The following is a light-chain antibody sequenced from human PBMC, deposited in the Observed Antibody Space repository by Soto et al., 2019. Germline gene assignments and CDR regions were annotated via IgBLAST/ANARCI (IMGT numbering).Light chain of an antibody. CDR2: RSD. V-gene: IGLV1-44*01. Sequence: QPVLTQPPSASGTLGQRVTISCSGGNSNIGSNTANWYQHLPGTAPKLLIYRSDQRPSGIPDRFSGSKYGTSASLDISGLQSEDEADYYCTAWDGSLDGRVFGGGTKLTVL. J-gene: IGLJ3*02. CDR1: NSNIGSNT. CDR3: TAWDGSLDGRV.